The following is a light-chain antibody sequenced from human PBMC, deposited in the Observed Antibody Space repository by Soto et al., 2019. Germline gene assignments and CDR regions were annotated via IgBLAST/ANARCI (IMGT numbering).Light chain of an antibody. Sequence: DIQMTQSPSSLSASVGDRVTITCRASQSISSYLNWYQQKPGKAPKLLIYAASSLQSGVPSRFSGSGSGTDLTLTISSLQPEDFATHYCQQSSSTPPWTFGQGTKVEIK. J-gene: IGKJ1*01. V-gene: IGKV1-39*01. CDR3: QQSSSTPPWT. CDR1: QSISSY. CDR2: AAS.